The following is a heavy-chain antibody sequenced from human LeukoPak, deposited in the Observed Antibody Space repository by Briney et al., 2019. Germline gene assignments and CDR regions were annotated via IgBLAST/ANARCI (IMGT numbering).Heavy chain of an antibody. CDR1: GFTLSNYA. J-gene: IGHJ6*02. CDR3: AIEGYSYGYGMDV. CDR2: ISGSGGST. V-gene: IGHV3-23*01. D-gene: IGHD5-18*01. Sequence: GGSLRLSCEGSGFTLSNYAMIWVRQAPGKGLEWVSAISGSGGSTFYADAVTGRFTISRDNSKNTFYLQMSSLRAEDTAVYYCAIEGYSYGYGMDVWGQGTTVTVSS.